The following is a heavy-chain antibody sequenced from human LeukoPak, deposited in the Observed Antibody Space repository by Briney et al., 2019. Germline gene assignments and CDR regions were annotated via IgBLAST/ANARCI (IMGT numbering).Heavy chain of an antibody. J-gene: IGHJ4*02. D-gene: IGHD3-16*01. V-gene: IGHV4-34*01. CDR2: IYYSGST. CDR3: ARRALYRIDY. CDR1: GGSFSGYY. Sequence: PSETLSLTCAVYGGSFSGYYLTWIRQPPGRGLEWIGSIYYSGSTYYNPSLKSRVTISVDTSKNQFSLKLSSVTAADTAVYYCARRALYRIDYWGQGTLVTVSS.